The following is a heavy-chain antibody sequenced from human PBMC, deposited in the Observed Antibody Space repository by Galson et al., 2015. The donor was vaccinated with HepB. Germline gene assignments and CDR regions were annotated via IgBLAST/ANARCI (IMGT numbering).Heavy chain of an antibody. V-gene: IGHV3-30*18. J-gene: IGHJ4*02. Sequence: SLRLSCAASGFTFSNYGMHWVRQAPGKGLEWVAVISYDGSDKYFADSVKGRFTISRGNSKNTLYLQMNSLRVEDTAVYYCAKDRGLGSCSGTTCARVFDYWGQGTLVTVSS. CDR3: AKDRGLGSCSGTTCARVFDY. CDR2: ISYDGSDK. CDR1: GFTFSNYG. D-gene: IGHD2-2*01.